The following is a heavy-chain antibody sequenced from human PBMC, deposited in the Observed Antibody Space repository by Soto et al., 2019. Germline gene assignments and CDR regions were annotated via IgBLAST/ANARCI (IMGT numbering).Heavy chain of an antibody. CDR2: ISATGAST. J-gene: IGHJ5*02. Sequence: GGSLRLSCAASGFSFSNYAMSWVRHAPGKGLECVSSISATGASTFYADSVKGRLTISRDNSKDTLYLEMKSLRVEDTAVYYCAQYPGKYRPGYAAIFAWGPGTLVTVSS. CDR1: GFSFSNYA. D-gene: IGHD3-9*01. V-gene: IGHV3-23*01. CDR3: AQYPGKYRPGYAAIFA.